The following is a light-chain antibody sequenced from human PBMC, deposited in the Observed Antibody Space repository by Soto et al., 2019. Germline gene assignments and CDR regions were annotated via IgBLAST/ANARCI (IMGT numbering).Light chain of an antibody. CDR2: AAS. J-gene: IGKJ1*01. CDR3: QQSFTTLGT. Sequence: DSQMTQSPSTLSASVGDRVTIACRASQTINNWLAWYQQKPGKAPKLMIYAASTLQSGVPSRFSGSGSGTDFTLTISSLQPDDFAVYFCQQSFTTLGTFGQGTKVDIK. V-gene: IGKV1-39*01. CDR1: QTINNW.